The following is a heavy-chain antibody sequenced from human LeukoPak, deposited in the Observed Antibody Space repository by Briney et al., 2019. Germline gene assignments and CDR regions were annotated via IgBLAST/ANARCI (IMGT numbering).Heavy chain of an antibody. CDR1: GFTFSSYS. Sequence: GGSLRLSRAASGFTFSSYSMNWVRQAPGKGLEWVSSISSSSYIYYADSVKGRFTISRDNAKSSLYLQMNSLRAEDTAVYYCARDYSSSWYRLSHFDYWGQGTLVTVSS. CDR3: ARDYSSSWYRLSHFDY. V-gene: IGHV3-21*01. J-gene: IGHJ4*02. CDR2: ISSSSYI. D-gene: IGHD6-13*01.